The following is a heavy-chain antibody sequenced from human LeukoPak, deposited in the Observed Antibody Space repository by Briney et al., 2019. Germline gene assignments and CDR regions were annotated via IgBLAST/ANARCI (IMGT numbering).Heavy chain of an antibody. V-gene: IGHV4-39*02. D-gene: IGHD4-11*01. CDR3: VRDYSNFVQGD. CDR2: IYSGGET. Sequence: SETLSLACTVSGDSISSSHYYWGWIRQSPGKGLEWIGSIYSGGETHYNPSLNSRVTIFLDTSKNRFSLNLISVTATDTAVYYCVRDYSNFVQGDWGQGTLVTVSS. J-gene: IGHJ4*02. CDR1: GDSISSSHYY.